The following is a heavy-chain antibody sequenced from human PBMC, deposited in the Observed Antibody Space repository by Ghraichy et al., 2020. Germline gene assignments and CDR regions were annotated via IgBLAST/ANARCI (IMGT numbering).Heavy chain of an antibody. CDR3: AREQFGRGSSGMDV. Sequence: GGSLRLSCAASGFSVSNYSMNWVRQAPGKGLEWVSAISRSGSYIYYADSVKGRFIISRDNAKNSVYLQMNSLRVEDTAVYYCAREQFGRGSSGMDVWGQGTTVTVSS. V-gene: IGHV3-21*01. CDR1: GFSVSNYS. J-gene: IGHJ6*02. D-gene: IGHD3-10*01. CDR2: ISRSGSYI.